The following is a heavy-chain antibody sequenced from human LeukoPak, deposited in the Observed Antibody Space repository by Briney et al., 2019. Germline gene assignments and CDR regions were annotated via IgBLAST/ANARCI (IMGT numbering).Heavy chain of an antibody. V-gene: IGHV3-49*04. CDR2: IRSKTYGGTT. CDR1: GFTFGDHA. CDR3: TRGPIQLWLYHGMDV. J-gene: IGHJ6*02. D-gene: IGHD5-18*01. Sequence: GGSLRLSCTVSGFTFGDHAMSWVRQAPGKGLEWVGFIRSKTYGGTTEYAASVKGRFIISRDDSTSIAYLQMNSLKTEDTAVYYCTRGPIQLWLYHGMDVWGQGTTVTVSS.